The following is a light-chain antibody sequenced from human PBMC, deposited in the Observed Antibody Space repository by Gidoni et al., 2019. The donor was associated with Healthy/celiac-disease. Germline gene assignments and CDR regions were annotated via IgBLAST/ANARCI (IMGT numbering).Light chain of an antibody. CDR1: QSVSSSY. CDR3: QQYGSSLFT. CDR2: GAS. Sequence: IVLTQSPGTLSLSPGERATLSCRASQSVSSSYLAWYQQKPGQAPRLLIYGASSRATGIPDRLSGSGSGTDFTLTISRLEPEDFAVYYCQQYGSSLFTFGGGTKVEIK. V-gene: IGKV3-20*01. J-gene: IGKJ4*01.